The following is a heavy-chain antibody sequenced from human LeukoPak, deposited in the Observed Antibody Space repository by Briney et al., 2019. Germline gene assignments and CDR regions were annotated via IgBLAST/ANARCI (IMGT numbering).Heavy chain of an antibody. D-gene: IGHD2-15*01. CDR3: AREKIMEDCSGGSCYSGFDY. CDR1: GDSVSSNSAA. J-gene: IGHJ4*02. V-gene: IGHV6-1*01. CDR2: TYYRSKWYN. Sequence: SQTLSLTCAISGDSVSSNSAAWNWIRQSPSRGLEWLGRTYYRSKWYNDYAVSVKSRITITPHTSKNQFSLQLNSVTPKDTAVYYCAREKIMEDCSGGSCYSGFDYWGQGTLVTVSS.